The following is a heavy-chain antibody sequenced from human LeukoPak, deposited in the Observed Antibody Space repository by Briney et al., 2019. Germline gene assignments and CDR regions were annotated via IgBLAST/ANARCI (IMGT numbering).Heavy chain of an antibody. CDR2: IHYRGHT. D-gene: IGHD4-23*01. Sequence: SETLSLTCTVSIGSISSQPDYWVWIRQTPGQGLEWIASIHYRGHTFYNPSLKSRITISVDTSKNQFSLNLSSVTAADTAVYYCARHAVTHYYFDYWGQGTLVTVSS. CDR3: ARHAVTHYYFDY. CDR1: IGSISSQPDY. J-gene: IGHJ4*02. V-gene: IGHV4-39*01.